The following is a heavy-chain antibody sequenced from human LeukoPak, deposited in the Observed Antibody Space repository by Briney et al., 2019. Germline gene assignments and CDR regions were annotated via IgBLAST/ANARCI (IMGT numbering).Heavy chain of an antibody. CDR1: GFSFSGYA. V-gene: IGHV3-23*01. J-gene: IGHJ4*02. CDR2: VSHTGGNT. D-gene: IGHD6-13*01. CDR3: AKDATAADGTYYFDQ. Sequence: GGSLRLSCAACGFSFSGYAMNWVRQAPGEGLQWVSSVSHTGGNTYYADSVKGRFTISRDNSKNTLYLHMNSLRAEDTAIYYCAKDATAADGTYYFDQWGQGTLVTVSS.